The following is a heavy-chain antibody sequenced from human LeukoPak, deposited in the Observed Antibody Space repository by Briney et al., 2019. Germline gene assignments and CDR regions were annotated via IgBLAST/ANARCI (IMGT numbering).Heavy chain of an antibody. CDR3: AKGHGSGSYGYFDY. D-gene: IGHD3-10*01. J-gene: IGHJ4*02. CDR2: ISGSGGST. Sequence: GGSLRLSCAASGFTFSSYAMSWLRQAPGKGLEWVSAISGSGGSTYYADSVKGRFTISRANSKNTLYPQMNSLRAEDTAVYYCAKGHGSGSYGYFDYWGQGTLVTVSS. V-gene: IGHV3-23*01. CDR1: GFTFSSYA.